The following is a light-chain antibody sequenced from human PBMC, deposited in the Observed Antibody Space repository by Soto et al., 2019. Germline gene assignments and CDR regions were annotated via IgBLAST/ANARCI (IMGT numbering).Light chain of an antibody. J-gene: IGKJ1*01. CDR1: QTITSR. CDR2: DAS. CDR3: QHYNSYTQT. Sequence: IQMTQHYNTFCASVGDRVTITCRASQTITSRLAWYQQTPGTPPKLMIYDASCLESGASSRFSGSGCRTESIPTTRTLQPDPFAPYYCQHYNSYTQTFCQGTTVDI. V-gene: IGKV1-5*01.